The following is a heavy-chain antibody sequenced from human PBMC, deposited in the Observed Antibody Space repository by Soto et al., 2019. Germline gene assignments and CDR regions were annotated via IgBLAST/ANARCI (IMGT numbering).Heavy chain of an antibody. V-gene: IGHV3-48*03. CDR1: VFTFSIYE. D-gene: IGHD2-15*01. CDR3: ARDEYCSGGSCYSGGFDP. J-gene: IGHJ5*02. Sequence: GGSLLISCASSVFTFSIYEMNWVRQAPGKGLEWVSYISRSGSTIYYADSVKGRFTISRDNAKNSLFLQMNSLRAEDTAVYYCARDEYCSGGSCYSGGFDPWGQGTMVTGSS. CDR2: ISRSGSTI.